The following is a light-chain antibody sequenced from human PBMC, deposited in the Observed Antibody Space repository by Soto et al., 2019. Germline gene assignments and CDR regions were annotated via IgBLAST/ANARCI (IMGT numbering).Light chain of an antibody. J-gene: IGKJ1*01. Sequence: DIQMTQSPSTLSASVGERVTITCRASQSFGSWLAWYQQKPGKAPKLLIYKASSLESGVPSRFSGSGSGTEFTLTISSLQPDDFATYYCQQYNSYSPWTFGQGTKVEIK. CDR2: KAS. CDR3: QQYNSYSPWT. V-gene: IGKV1-5*03. CDR1: QSFGSW.